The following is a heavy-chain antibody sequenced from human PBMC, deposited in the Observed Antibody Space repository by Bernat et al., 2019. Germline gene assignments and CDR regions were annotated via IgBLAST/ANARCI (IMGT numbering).Heavy chain of an antibody. CDR1: GFTFNSYS. Sequence: EVQLLESRGGLVQPGGSLRLSCAASGFTFNSYSMSWVRQAPGKGLEWVAAISDSGGTTPYAGSVKGRFTVSRDNSKNTLYLQMNSLRAEDTAVYYCAKDRNFGSSLDYWGQGTLVTVSA. J-gene: IGHJ4*02. CDR3: AKDRNFGSSLDY. D-gene: IGHD1-26*01. CDR2: ISDSGGTT. V-gene: IGHV3-23*01.